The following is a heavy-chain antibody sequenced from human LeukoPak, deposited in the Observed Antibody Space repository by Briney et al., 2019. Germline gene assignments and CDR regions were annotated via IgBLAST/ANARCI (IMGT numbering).Heavy chain of an antibody. CDR1: GYTFTSYD. CDR3: ARGARTYYDFWSGYSIPDY. D-gene: IGHD3-3*01. Sequence: ASVKLSCNASGYTFTSYDINWARQATGQGLEWMGWMNPNSGNTGYAQKFQGRVTITRNTSISTAYMELSSLRSEDTAVYYCARGARTYYDFWSGYSIPDYWGQGTLVTVSS. V-gene: IGHV1-8*03. CDR2: MNPNSGNT. J-gene: IGHJ4*02.